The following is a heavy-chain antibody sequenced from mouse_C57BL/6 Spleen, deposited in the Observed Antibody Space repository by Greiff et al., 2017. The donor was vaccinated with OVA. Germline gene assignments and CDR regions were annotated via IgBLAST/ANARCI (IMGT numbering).Heavy chain of an antibody. J-gene: IGHJ2*01. Sequence: EVMLVESGGDLVKPGGSLKLSCAASGFTFSSYGMSWVRQTPDKRLEWVATISSGGSYTYYPDSVKGRFTISRDNAKNTLYLQMSSLKSEDTAMYYCARHRDYWDDWGQGTTLTVSS. CDR3: ARHRDYWDD. CDR2: ISSGGSYT. CDR1: GFTFSSYG. V-gene: IGHV5-6*01.